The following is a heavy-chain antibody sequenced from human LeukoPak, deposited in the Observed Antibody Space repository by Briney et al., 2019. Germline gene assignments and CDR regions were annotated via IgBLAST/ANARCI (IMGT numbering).Heavy chain of an antibody. CDR1: GFTFSSYW. CDR3: ARDHAAVAGRRFWYFDL. J-gene: IGHJ2*01. CDR2: INSDGSST. Sequence: GGSLRLSCAASGFTFSSYWMHWVRQAPGKGLVWVSRINSDGSSTSYADSVKGRFTISRDNAKNTLYLQMNSLRAEDTAVYYCARDHAAVAGRRFWYFDLWGRGTLVTVSS. D-gene: IGHD6-19*01. V-gene: IGHV3-74*01.